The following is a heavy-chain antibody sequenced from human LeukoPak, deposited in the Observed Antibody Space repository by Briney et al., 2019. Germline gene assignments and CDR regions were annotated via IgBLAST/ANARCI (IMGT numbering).Heavy chain of an antibody. V-gene: IGHV4-39*01. CDR3: AIEGRGYSDALGRKTDY. CDR1: GGSISSSSYY. Sequence: KPSATLSLTCTVSGGSISSSSYYWGWIRQPPGKGLEWIGTIYYNGATQYNPSLRNRVTISIDTSKKQFSLKLSSVTAADTAVYYCAIEGRGYSDALGRKTDYWGQGTLVTVSS. CDR2: IYYNGAT. J-gene: IGHJ4*02. D-gene: IGHD5-18*01.